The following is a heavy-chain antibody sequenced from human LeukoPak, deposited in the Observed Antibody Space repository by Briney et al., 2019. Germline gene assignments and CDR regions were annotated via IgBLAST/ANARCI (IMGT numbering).Heavy chain of an antibody. CDR2: MNPKSGNT. J-gene: IGHJ5*02. CDR3: ARNGGGYCSGGSCYGWFDP. Sequence: ASVKISCNASGYTFISYDINWVRQATGQGLEWLLWMNPKSGNTGYAKKFQGRVTMTRNTSISTAYMELSSLRSEDSAVYYCARNGGGYCSGGSCYGWFDPWGQGTSVTVSS. V-gene: IGHV1-8*01. D-gene: IGHD2-15*01. CDR1: GYTFISYD.